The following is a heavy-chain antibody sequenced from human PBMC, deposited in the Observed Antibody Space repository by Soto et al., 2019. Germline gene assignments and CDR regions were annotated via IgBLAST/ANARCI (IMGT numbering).Heavy chain of an antibody. V-gene: IGHV4-31*03. CDR1: GGSISSGGYY. Sequence: PSETLSLTCTVSGGSISSGGYYWSWIRQHPGKGLEWIGYIYYSGSTYYNPSLKSRVTISVDTSKNQFSLKLSSVTAADTAVYYCARDYCSGRSCYRRIDPSGQGTLVTVSS. J-gene: IGHJ5*02. CDR3: ARDYCSGRSCYRRIDP. CDR2: IYYSGST. D-gene: IGHD2-15*01.